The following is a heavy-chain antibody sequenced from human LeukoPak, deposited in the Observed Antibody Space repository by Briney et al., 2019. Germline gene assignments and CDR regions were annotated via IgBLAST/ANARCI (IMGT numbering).Heavy chain of an antibody. CDR3: AKEGRDGYIDADYFDY. J-gene: IGHJ4*02. CDR2: ISGSGGST. CDR1: GFTVSNNY. V-gene: IGHV3-23*01. Sequence: GGSLRLSCAASGFTVSNNYMRWVRQAPGKGLEWVSAISGSGGSTYYADSVKGRFTISRDNSKNTLYLQMNSLRAEDTAVYYCAKEGRDGYIDADYFDYWGQGTLVTVSS. D-gene: IGHD5-24*01.